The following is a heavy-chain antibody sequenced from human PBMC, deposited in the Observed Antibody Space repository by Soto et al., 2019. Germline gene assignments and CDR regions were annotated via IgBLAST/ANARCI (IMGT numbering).Heavy chain of an antibody. CDR2: IYFNGRT. CDR1: GGSIXNGNHX. CDR3: AXESPGLAGPAXRIDQ. Sequence: QVQLQESGPGLVKPSQTLSLTCTVSGGSIXNGNHXWSWVRQHPGKGLEYIGYIYFNGRTYYNPSLDSPISISLDTSKNQFSLSLRFVTAAGTAVYYCAXESPGLAGPAXRIDQWGQGILVTVSS. J-gene: IGHJ4*02. V-gene: IGHV4-30-4*01. D-gene: IGHD2-15*01.